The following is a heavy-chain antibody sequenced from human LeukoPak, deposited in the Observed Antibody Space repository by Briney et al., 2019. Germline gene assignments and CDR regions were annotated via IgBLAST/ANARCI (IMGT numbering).Heavy chain of an antibody. Sequence: ASVKVSCKASGYTFTSYGISWVRQAPGQGIEWMGWISAYNGNTNYAQKLQGRVTMTTDTSTSTAYMELRSLRSDDTAVYYCARDLSTLYSGSYLSYWGQGTLVTVSS. J-gene: IGHJ4*02. CDR1: GYTFTSYG. CDR2: ISAYNGNT. V-gene: IGHV1-18*01. D-gene: IGHD1-26*01. CDR3: ARDLSTLYSGSYLSY.